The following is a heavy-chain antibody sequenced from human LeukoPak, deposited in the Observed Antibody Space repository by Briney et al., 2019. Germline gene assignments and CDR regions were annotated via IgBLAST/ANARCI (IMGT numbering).Heavy chain of an antibody. CDR2: IYYTGTPRA. CDR1: SGSISSDY. J-gene: IGHJ5*02. V-gene: IGHV4-59*01. Sequence: SETLSLTCTVSSGSISSDYWSWIRQSPEKGLEWIGHIYYTGTPRANYNSSLKSRVTISVDTSKNQLSLELTAVTAADTAVYYCARDSGSYPHWFAPWGQGTLVTVSS. D-gene: IGHD1-26*01. CDR3: ARDSGSYPHWFAP.